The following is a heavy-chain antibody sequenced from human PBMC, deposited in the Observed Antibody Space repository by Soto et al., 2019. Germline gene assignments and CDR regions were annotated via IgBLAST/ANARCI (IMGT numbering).Heavy chain of an antibody. Sequence: EVQLVESGGGLVKPGGSLRLSCAASGFTFSSYSMNWVRQAPGKGLEWVSSISSSSSYIYYADSVKGRFTISRDNAKNSRYLQMNSLRAEDTAVYYCARDAYSSGWSPLDYWGQGTLVTVSS. CDR2: ISSSSSYI. CDR3: ARDAYSSGWSPLDY. D-gene: IGHD6-19*01. CDR1: GFTFSSYS. V-gene: IGHV3-21*01. J-gene: IGHJ4*02.